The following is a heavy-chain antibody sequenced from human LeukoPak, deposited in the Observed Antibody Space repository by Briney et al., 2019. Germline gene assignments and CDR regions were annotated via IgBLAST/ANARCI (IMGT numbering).Heavy chain of an antibody. CDR3: ARVDYYDRSGYFDY. CDR2: IYPGDSDT. CDR1: GYSASNYW. V-gene: IGHV5-51*01. Sequence: AGESLKISCEGSGYSASNYWLGWVRQMPGKGLEWMGIIYPGDSDTRYSPSFQGQVTISADKTISTAYLQWSSLKASDTAMYYCARVDYYDRSGYFDYWGQGTQVTVSS. J-gene: IGHJ4*02. D-gene: IGHD3-22*01.